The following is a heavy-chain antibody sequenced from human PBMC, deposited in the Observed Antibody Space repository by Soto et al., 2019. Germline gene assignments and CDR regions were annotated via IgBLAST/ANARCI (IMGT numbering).Heavy chain of an antibody. CDR3: ARDERGEGIQLWTRSRGQDGMDV. CDR1: GFTSSDYY. V-gene: IGHV3-11*01. J-gene: IGHJ6*02. CDR2: ISRSGTTI. D-gene: IGHD5-18*01. Sequence: QVQLVESGGGLVKPGGSLRLSCAASGFTSSDYYMSWILQALGKGLEWVSFISRSGTTIYYADSVKGRFTISRDNAKNALYLQMTSLRAEDTAVYYCARDERGEGIQLWTRSRGQDGMDVWGQGTTVTVSS.